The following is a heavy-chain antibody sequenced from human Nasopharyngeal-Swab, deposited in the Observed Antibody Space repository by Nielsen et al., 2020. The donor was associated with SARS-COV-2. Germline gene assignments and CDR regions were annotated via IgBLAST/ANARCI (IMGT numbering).Heavy chain of an antibody. V-gene: IGHV1-58*01. CDR1: GFTFTSSA. CDR2: IVVGSGNT. D-gene: IGHD6-6*01. J-gene: IGHJ6*02. Sequence: SAKVSCKASGFTFTSSAVQWVRQARGQRLEWIGWIVVGSGNTNYAQKFQERVTITRDMSTSTAYMELSSLRSEDTAVYYCAAAKAARQGYYYYGMDVWGQGTTVTVSS. CDR3: AAAKAARQGYYYYGMDV.